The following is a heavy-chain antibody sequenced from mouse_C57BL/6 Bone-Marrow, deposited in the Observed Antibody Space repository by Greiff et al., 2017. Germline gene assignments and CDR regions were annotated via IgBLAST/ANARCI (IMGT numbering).Heavy chain of an antibody. CDR1: GYTFTSYW. J-gene: IGHJ2*01. Sequence: QVHVKQPGAELVKPGASVKMSCKASGYTFTSYWITWVKQRPGQGLEWIGDIYPGSGSTNYNEKFKSKATLTVDTSSSTAYMQLSSLTSEDSAVYYCARNGYYSYYFDYWGQGTTLTVSS. V-gene: IGHV1-55*01. CDR3: ARNGYYSYYFDY. D-gene: IGHD2-3*01. CDR2: IYPGSGST.